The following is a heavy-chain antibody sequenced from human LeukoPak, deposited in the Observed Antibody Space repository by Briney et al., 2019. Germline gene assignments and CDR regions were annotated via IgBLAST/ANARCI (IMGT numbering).Heavy chain of an antibody. Sequence: MPSETLSLTCTVSGGSISSYYWSWIRQPAGKGLEWIGSIYYSGSTYYNPSLKSRVTISVDTSKNQFSLKLSSVTAADTAVYYCARGSVVVVVAATPFDYWGQGTLVTVSS. J-gene: IGHJ4*02. CDR2: IYYSGST. V-gene: IGHV4-4*07. CDR1: GGSISSYY. D-gene: IGHD2-15*01. CDR3: ARGSVVVVVAATPFDY.